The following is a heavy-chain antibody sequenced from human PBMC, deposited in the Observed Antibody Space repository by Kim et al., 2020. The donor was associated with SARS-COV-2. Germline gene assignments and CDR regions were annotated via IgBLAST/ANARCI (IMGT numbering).Heavy chain of an antibody. CDR3: ARAFADYDSSGYYTY. D-gene: IGHD3-22*01. CDR2: IIPIFGTA. J-gene: IGHJ4*02. CDR1: GGIFSSYA. Sequence: SVKVSCKASGGIFSSYAISWVRQAPGQGLEWMGGIIPIFGTANYAQKFQGRVTITADESTSTAYMELSSLRSEDTAVYYCARAFADYDSSGYYTYWGQGTLVTVSS. V-gene: IGHV1-69*13.